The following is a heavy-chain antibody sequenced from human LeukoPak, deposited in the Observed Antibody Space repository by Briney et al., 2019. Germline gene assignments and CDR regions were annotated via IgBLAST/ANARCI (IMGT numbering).Heavy chain of an antibody. CDR3: ARGHSGSCYSRTDY. V-gene: IGHV3-23*01. D-gene: IGHD2-15*01. CDR2: ICGSSNNT. Sequence: GGSLRLSCAASGFTFSSYAMYWVRQAPGKGLEWVSAICGSSNNTYYADSVKGRFSTSRDNSNNTLFLQMNTPRAEDTAVYYCARGHSGSCYSRTDYWGQGTLVTVSS. CDR1: GFTFSSYA. J-gene: IGHJ4*02.